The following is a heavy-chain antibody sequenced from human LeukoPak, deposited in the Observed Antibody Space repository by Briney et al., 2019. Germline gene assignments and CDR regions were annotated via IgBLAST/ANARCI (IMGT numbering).Heavy chain of an antibody. Sequence: SETLSLTCAVYGGSFSGYYWSWIRQPPGKGLEWIGEINHSGSTNYNPSLKSRVTISVDTSKNQFSLKLSSVTAADTAVYYCARFDVTMVRGVIITGGWFDPWGQGTLVTVSS. CDR3: ARFDVTMVRGVIITGGWFDP. CDR1: GGSFSGYY. V-gene: IGHV4-34*01. CDR2: INHSGST. J-gene: IGHJ5*02. D-gene: IGHD3-10*01.